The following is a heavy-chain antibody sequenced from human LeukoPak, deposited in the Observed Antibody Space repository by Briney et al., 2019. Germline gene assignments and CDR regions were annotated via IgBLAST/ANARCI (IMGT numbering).Heavy chain of an antibody. CDR2: ISSSSSTI. Sequence: GGSLRLSCAASGFTFSSYSMNWVRQAPGKGLEWVSYISSSSSTIYYADSVKGRFTISRDNAKNSLYLQMNSLRAEDTAVYYCAGVDPFINAFDIWGQGTMVTVSS. V-gene: IGHV3-48*01. CDR3: AGVDPFINAFDI. CDR1: GFTFSSYS. J-gene: IGHJ3*02. D-gene: IGHD3-10*01.